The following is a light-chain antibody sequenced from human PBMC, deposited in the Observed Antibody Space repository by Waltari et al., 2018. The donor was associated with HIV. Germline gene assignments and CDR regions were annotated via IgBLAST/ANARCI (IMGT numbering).Light chain of an antibody. J-gene: IGLJ3*02. CDR1: TSNIVSNF. Sequence: QSVFTQSPSASGTPAQRVTIACSGGTSNIVSNFVSWYQQVPGTAPQLFMFSNSLRPSGVPDRFSGSKSGTSASLAISGLQSEDEADYYCATWDDTLDGPVFGGGTRLTVL. V-gene: IGLV1-44*01. CDR2: SNS. CDR3: ATWDDTLDGPV.